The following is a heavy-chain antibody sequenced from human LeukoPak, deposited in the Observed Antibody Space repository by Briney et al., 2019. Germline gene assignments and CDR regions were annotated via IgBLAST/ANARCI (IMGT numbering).Heavy chain of an antibody. V-gene: IGHV4-59*08. CDR1: GGSISNYF. CDR3: ARHSSPAAGDY. D-gene: IGHD6-13*01. CDR2: IYSSGST. Sequence: SETLSLTCTVSGGSISNYFWSWIRQPPGKGLEWIGYIYSSGSTYYSPSLESRVTISLDTSKSQFSLKLASVTAADTAVYYCARHSSPAAGDYWGQGTLVTVSS. J-gene: IGHJ4*02.